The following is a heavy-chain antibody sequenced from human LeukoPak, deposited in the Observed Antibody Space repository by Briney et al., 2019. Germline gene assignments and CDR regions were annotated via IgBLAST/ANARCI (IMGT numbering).Heavy chain of an antibody. Sequence: PGGSLRLSCAASGFTFSGSVMHWVRQASGKGLEWVARIRTKANNYATAFAASVKGRFTISRDDSMNTAYLQVNSLKTEDTAVYYCTGPKGDSSYYGMDVWGQGTTVTVSS. J-gene: IGHJ6*02. CDR2: IRTKANNYAT. CDR3: TGPKGDSSYYGMDV. V-gene: IGHV3-73*01. CDR1: GFTFSGSV.